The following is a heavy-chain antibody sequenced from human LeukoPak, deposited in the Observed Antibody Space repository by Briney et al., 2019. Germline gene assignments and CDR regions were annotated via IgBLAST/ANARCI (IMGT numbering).Heavy chain of an antibody. CDR3: ARAEPCGGDCYSNDY. Sequence: PSETLSLTCTVSGGSISSYYWSWIRQPPGKGLEWIGYIYYSGSTNYNPSLKSRVTISVDTSKNQFSLKLSSVTAADTAVYYCARAEPCGGDCYSNDYWGQGTLVTVSS. CDR1: GGSISSYY. D-gene: IGHD2-21*02. V-gene: IGHV4-59*01. CDR2: IYYSGST. J-gene: IGHJ4*02.